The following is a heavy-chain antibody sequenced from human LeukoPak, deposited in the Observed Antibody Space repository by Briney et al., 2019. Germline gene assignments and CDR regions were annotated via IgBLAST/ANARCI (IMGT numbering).Heavy chain of an antibody. J-gene: IGHJ6*02. CDR2: ISAYNGNT. Sequence: ASVKLSCKASGYTFTSYGISWGRQAPGQGLEWMGWISAYNGNTNYAKKLQGRVTMTTDTSTSKAYMVQRSLRSDDTAVYYCARYQPHFGRGWEIYYYYYGMDVWGQGTTVTV. CDR3: ARYQPHFGRGWEIYYYYYGMDV. CDR1: GYTFTSYG. V-gene: IGHV1-18*01. D-gene: IGHD6-19*01.